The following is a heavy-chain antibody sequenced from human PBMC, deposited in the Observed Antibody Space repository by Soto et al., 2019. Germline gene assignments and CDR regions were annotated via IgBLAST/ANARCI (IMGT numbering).Heavy chain of an antibody. Sequence: ASVKVSCKASGYTFTSYGISRVRQAPGQGLEWMGWISAYNGNTNYAQKLQGRVTMTTDTSTSTAYMELRSLRSDDTAVYYCARDSGKSRITIFGVVTMDYWGQGTLVTVSS. CDR3: ARDSGKSRITIFGVVTMDY. D-gene: IGHD3-3*01. J-gene: IGHJ4*02. CDR2: ISAYNGNT. CDR1: GYTFTSYG. V-gene: IGHV1-18*04.